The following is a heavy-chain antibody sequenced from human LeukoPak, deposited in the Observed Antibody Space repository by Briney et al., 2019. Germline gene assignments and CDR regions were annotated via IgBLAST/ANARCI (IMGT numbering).Heavy chain of an antibody. J-gene: IGHJ3*02. D-gene: IGHD2-2*01. CDR1: GFTFSDYY. Sequence: GGSLRLSCAASGFTFSDYYMSWIRQAPGKGLEWVSYISSSGSTIYYADSVKGRFTISRDNAKNSLYLQMNSLRAEDTAVYYCARRVYCSSTSCSYAFDIWGQGTMVTVSS. CDR2: ISSSGSTI. CDR3: ARRVYCSSTSCSYAFDI. V-gene: IGHV3-11*04.